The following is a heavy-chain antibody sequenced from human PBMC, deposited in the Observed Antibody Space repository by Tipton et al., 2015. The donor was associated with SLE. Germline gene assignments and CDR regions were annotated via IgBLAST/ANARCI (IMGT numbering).Heavy chain of an antibody. CDR3: AAHCAGGRCYPF. V-gene: IGHV4-31*03. CDR2: ISYSGST. CDR1: GGSISSGGYY. Sequence: TLSLTCTVSGGSISSGGYYWSWIRQSPGKGLEWIGYISYSGSTNYNSSLKSRLTISLDTSRNQFSLRLNSVTAADTAVYYCAAHCAGGRCYPFWGHGTRVTVSS. J-gene: IGHJ4*01. D-gene: IGHD2-15*01.